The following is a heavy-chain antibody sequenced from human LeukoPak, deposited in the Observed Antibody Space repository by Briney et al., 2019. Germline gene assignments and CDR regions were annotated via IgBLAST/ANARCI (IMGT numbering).Heavy chain of an antibody. CDR2: IKQDGSEK. D-gene: IGHD3-3*01. V-gene: IGHV3-7*01. CDR1: GFTFSSYW. Sequence: GGSLRLSCVASGFTFSSYWMSWVRQAPGKGLEWVANIKQDGSEKYYVDSVKGRFTISRDNAKNSLYLLMNSPRAEDTAVYYCARGRGLTIFGVISWFDPWGQGTLVTVSS. J-gene: IGHJ5*02. CDR3: ARGRGLTIFGVISWFDP.